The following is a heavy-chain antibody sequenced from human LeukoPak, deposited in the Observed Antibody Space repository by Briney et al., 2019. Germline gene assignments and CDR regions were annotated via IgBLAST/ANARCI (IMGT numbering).Heavy chain of an antibody. CDR1: GFTFSTYT. Sequence: GGSLRLSCTGAGFTFSTYTFNWVRQAPGKGLEWVASIGATQTYIYYADSVKGRFTVSRDNSKNTLYLQMNSLRAEDTAVYYCARADYDILTGFKRGAFDIWGQGTMVTVSS. J-gene: IGHJ3*02. D-gene: IGHD3-9*01. CDR2: IGATQTYI. CDR3: ARADYDILTGFKRGAFDI. V-gene: IGHV3-21*04.